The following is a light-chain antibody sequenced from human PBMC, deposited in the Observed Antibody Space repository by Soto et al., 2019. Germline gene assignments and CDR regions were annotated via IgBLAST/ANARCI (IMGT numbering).Light chain of an antibody. Sequence: QSALTQPASVSGSPGQSITISCAGTSSDVGGYNHVSWYQHRPGNAPKRIIYEVTKRPSGVSNRFSGSKSGDTASLTISGLQAEDEADYYCSSHTDSGIVFGTGTKVTVL. CDR1: SSDVGGYNH. V-gene: IGLV2-14*01. CDR2: EVT. J-gene: IGLJ1*01. CDR3: SSHTDSGIV.